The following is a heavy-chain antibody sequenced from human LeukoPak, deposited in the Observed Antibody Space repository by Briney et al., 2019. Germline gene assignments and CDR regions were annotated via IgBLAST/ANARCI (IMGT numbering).Heavy chain of an antibody. D-gene: IGHD2-21*01. CDR2: INHSGST. V-gene: IGHV4-34*01. CDR1: GGSFSGYY. J-gene: IGHJ6*02. Sequence: SETLSLTCAVYGGSFSGYYWSWIRQPPGKGLEWVGGINHSGSTNYNPSLKSRVTISVDTSKNQFSLKLSSVTAADTAVYYCASSYSGDVWGQGTTVTVSS. CDR3: ASSYSGDV.